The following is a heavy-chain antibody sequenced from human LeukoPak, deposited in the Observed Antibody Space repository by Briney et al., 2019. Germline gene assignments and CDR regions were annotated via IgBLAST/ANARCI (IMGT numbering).Heavy chain of an antibody. CDR2: VIPIFGTA. V-gene: IGHV1-69*13. CDR3: ARANSATDSSRWFYYFSYLDV. D-gene: IGHD6-13*01. Sequence: SVKVSCKASGGTFSNYAISWVRQAPGQGLEWMGGVIPIFGTANYAQRFQGKVTITADESASTVYMELSSLRSEDTAVYYCARANSATDSSRWFYYFSYLDVWGKGTTVTVSS. J-gene: IGHJ6*03. CDR1: GGTFSNYA.